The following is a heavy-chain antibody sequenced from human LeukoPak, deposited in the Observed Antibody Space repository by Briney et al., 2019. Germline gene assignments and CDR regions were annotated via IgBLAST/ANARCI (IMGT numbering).Heavy chain of an antibody. CDR1: GYSFILYG. Sequence: ASVKVSCKTSGYSFILYGISWVRQAPGQGPEWMGWISTSTGDTKYTQKFQGRVTLTTDTSTSTAYMELSSLRSDDTAVYYCARDHSSSYRGWFDSWGQGALVTVSS. CDR3: ARDHSSSYRGWFDS. V-gene: IGHV1-18*01. D-gene: IGHD6-13*01. CDR2: ISTSTGDT. J-gene: IGHJ5*01.